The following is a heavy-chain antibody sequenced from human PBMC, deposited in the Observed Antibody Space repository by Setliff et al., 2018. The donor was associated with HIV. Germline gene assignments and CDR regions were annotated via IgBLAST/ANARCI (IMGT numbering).Heavy chain of an antibody. V-gene: IGHV4-39*07. CDR1: GTSLSSSDFY. D-gene: IGHD3-3*01. J-gene: IGHJ5*01. CDR3: ARGNYYNLWADPFDF. CDR2: IYYSETT. Sequence: PSETLSLTCSVSGTSLSSSDFYWGWIRQPPGKGLEWIGNIYYSETTYYNSSLKSRVTISVDTSKNQFSLKLSSVTAADMAVYYCARGNYYNLWADPFDFWGQGTLVTVSS.